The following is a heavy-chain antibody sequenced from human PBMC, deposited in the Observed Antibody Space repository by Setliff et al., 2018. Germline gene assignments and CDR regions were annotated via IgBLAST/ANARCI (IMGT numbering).Heavy chain of an antibody. CDR2: INPNTGGS. CDR1: GYTFTEYS. V-gene: IGHV1-2*02. J-gene: IGHJ4*02. CDR3: AKANYYDKSAYLPFDY. D-gene: IGHD3-22*01. Sequence: ASVKVSCKASGYTFTEYSIHWVRQAPGQGLEWMGWINPNTGGSNYAQKFQGRVTMTTDTSISTAYMEMSRLTSDDTAVYYCAKANYYDKSAYLPFDYWGQGTQVTVSS.